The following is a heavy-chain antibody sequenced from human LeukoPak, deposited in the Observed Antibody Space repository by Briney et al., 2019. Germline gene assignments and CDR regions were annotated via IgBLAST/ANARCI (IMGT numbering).Heavy chain of an antibody. D-gene: IGHD1-1*01. CDR2: IYYSGST. V-gene: IGHV4-39*01. CDR3: ARHYERASYFDY. CDR1: GGSISGSSYY. J-gene: IGHJ4*02. Sequence: SETLSLTCTVSGGSISGSSYYWVWIRQPPGKGLEWIGSIYYSGSTYYNSSLKSRVTISVDTSKNQFSLKLSSVTAADTAVYYCARHYERASYFDYWGQGTLVTVSS.